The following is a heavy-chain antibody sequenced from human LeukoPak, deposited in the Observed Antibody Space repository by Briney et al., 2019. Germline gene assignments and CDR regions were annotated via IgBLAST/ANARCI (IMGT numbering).Heavy chain of an antibody. Sequence: PGGSLRLSCAASGFTFNTYSLDWVRQAPGKGLEWVSSISHNSNYIYYADSVKGRFTVSRDNSKNSLYLQMNSLTTEDTALYYCAKDMANWGSLWQMDYWGQGTLVTVYS. CDR3: AKDMANWGSLWQMDY. D-gene: IGHD7-27*01. CDR2: ISHNSNYI. J-gene: IGHJ4*02. CDR1: GFTFNTYS. V-gene: IGHV3-21*04.